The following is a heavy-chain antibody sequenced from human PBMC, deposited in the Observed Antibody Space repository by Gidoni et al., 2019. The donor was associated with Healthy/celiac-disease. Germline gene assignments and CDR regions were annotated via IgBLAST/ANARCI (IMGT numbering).Heavy chain of an antibody. V-gene: IGHV4-34*01. CDR3: ARGTYCSSTSCYTDWFDP. J-gene: IGHJ5*02. CDR1: GGSFSGYY. CDR2: INHSGST. D-gene: IGHD2-2*02. Sequence: QVQLQQWGAGLLKPSETLSLTCAVYGGSFSGYYWGWIRQPPGKGLEWIGEINHSGSTNYNPSLKSRVTISVDTSKNQFSLKLSSVTAADTAVYYCARGTYCSSTSCYTDWFDPWGQGTLVTVSS.